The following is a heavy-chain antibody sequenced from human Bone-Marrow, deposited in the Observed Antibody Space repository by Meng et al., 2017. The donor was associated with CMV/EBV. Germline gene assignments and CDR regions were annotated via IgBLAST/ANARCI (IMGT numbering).Heavy chain of an antibody. V-gene: IGHV4-39*07. D-gene: IGHD6-13*01. J-gene: IGHJ4*02. CDR3: ARSWEGQQPIDY. Sequence: QLQLQESGPGLVKPSETLSLTCTGSGGSISSSSYYWGWIRQPPGKGLEWIGTIYYSGSTYYNPSLKSRVTISVDTSKNQFSLKLSSVTAADTAVYYCARSWEGQQPIDYWGQGTLVTVSS. CDR2: IYYSGST. CDR1: GGSISSSSYY.